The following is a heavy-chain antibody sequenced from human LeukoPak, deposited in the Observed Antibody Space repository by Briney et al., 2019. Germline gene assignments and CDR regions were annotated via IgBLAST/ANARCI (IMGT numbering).Heavy chain of an antibody. CDR2: MNEYSTTI. V-gene: IGHV3-74*01. CDR1: GFPSNSFW. Sequence: GGSLRLSCAASGFPSNSFWMHWVRQAPGKGLVWVSDMNEYSTTIRYADSVKGRFTISRDDAKSILYLQMNNLRAEDTAMYFCARGGVNPVDHWGQGTLVTVSS. J-gene: IGHJ4*02. D-gene: IGHD1-14*01. CDR3: ARGGVNPVDH.